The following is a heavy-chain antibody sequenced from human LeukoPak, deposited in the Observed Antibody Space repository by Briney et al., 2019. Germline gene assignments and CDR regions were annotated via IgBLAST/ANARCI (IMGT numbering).Heavy chain of an antibody. CDR1: GGSISSYY. Sequence: SETLSLTCTVSGGSISSYYWSWIRQPPGKGLEWIGYIYYSGSTNYNPSLKSRVTISVDTSKNQFSLKLSSVTAADTAVYYCARRGSNWGYYFDYWGQGTQVTVSS. CDR3: ARRGSNWGYYFDY. J-gene: IGHJ4*02. V-gene: IGHV4-59*08. D-gene: IGHD7-27*01. CDR2: IYYSGST.